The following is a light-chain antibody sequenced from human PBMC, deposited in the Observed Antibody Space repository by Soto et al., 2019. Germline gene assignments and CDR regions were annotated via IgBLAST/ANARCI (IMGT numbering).Light chain of an antibody. CDR2: GAS. CDR1: QSVSSSY. CDR3: LQYGSSPFT. J-gene: IGKJ3*01. V-gene: IGKV3-20*01. Sequence: EIALTQSPGTLPLSPGERATLSYRASQSVSSSYLAWNQQKPGQTPRPLFYGASSRATGIPDRFSGSGSGTDFTLTISRLEPEDFAVYYCLQYGSSPFTFGPGTKVDIK.